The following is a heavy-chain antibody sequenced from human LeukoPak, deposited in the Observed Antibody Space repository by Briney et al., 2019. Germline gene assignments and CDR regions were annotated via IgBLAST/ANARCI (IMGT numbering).Heavy chain of an antibody. CDR1: GFTFSSYA. CDR2: ISGSGGST. Sequence: GGSLRLSCAASGFTFSSYAMSWVRQAPGKGLEWVSAISGSGGSTYYADSVKGRFTISRDNSKNTLYLQMNSLRAEDTAVYYCAKDRGIVATSFDAFDIWGQGTMVIVSS. CDR3: AKDRGIVATSFDAFDI. D-gene: IGHD5-12*01. V-gene: IGHV3-23*01. J-gene: IGHJ3*02.